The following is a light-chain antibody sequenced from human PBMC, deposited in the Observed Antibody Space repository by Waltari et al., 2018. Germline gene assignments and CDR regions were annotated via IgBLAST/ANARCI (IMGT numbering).Light chain of an antibody. Sequence: QLVLTQSPSASASLGASVKLTCTLSSGHSSNAIAWLQQQPEKGPRYLMKVNSDGSHNKGDEIPDRFSGSSSGAESYLTISSLQSEDEADYYCQTGGHGTWVFGGGTKLTVL. CDR1: SGHSSNA. J-gene: IGLJ3*02. CDR2: VNSDGSH. CDR3: QTGGHGTWV. V-gene: IGLV4-69*01.